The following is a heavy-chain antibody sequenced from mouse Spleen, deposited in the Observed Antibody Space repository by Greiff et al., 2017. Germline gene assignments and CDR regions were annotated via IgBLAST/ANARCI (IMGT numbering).Heavy chain of an antibody. V-gene: IGHV1S81*02. D-gene: IGHD1-2*01. J-gene: IGHJ3*01. Sequence: QVQLQQPGAELVKPGASVKLSCKASGYTFTSYWMHWVKQRPGQGLEWIGEINPSNGRTNYNEKFKSKATLTVDKSSSTAYMQLSSLTSEDSAVYYCARPLYDYPWFAYWGQGTLVTVSA. CDR2: INPSNGRT. CDR1: GYTFTSYW. CDR3: ARPLYDYPWFAY.